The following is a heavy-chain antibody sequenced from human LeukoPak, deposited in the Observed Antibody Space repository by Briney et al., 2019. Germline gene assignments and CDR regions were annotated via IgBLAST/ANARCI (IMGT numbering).Heavy chain of an antibody. J-gene: IGHJ4*02. CDR2: ISNGASTI. Sequence: GGSLRLSCAASGFDFSDYPMNWVRQAPGKGLEWISFISNGASTIYYADSVKGRFTISRDNSKNTLYLQMNSLRAEDTAVYYCAKSLSRRVDFDYWGQGTLVTVSS. CDR3: AKSLSRRVDFDY. CDR1: GFDFSDYP. V-gene: IGHV3-48*01. D-gene: IGHD2-15*01.